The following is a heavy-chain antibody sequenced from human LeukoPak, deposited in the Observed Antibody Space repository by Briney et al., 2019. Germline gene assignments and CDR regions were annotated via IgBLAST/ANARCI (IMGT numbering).Heavy chain of an antibody. CDR2: IWYDGSEK. Sequence: GRSLRLSCAASGFTFSHTGMHWVRQAPGKGLEWVAVIWYDGSEKYYADSVKGRFTISRDNSKNTLYLQMNSLRAEDTAVYYCAKDLRGAADYWGQGTLVTVSS. CDR1: GFTFSHTG. CDR3: AKDLRGAADY. V-gene: IGHV3-33*06. J-gene: IGHJ4*02. D-gene: IGHD1-26*01.